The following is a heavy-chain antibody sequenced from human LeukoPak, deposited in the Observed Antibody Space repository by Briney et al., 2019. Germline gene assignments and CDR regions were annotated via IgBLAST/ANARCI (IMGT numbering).Heavy chain of an antibody. CDR1: GGSFSGYY. CDR2: INHSGST. Sequence: PSETLSLTCAVYGGSFSGYYWSWIRHPPGKGLEWIGEINHSGSTNYNPSLKSRVTISVDTSKNQFSLKLSSVTAADTAVYYCARGGIGIWGSKYRNTLISFDIWGQGTMVTVSS. CDR3: ARGGIGIWGSKYRNTLISFDI. D-gene: IGHD2/OR15-2a*01. V-gene: IGHV4-34*01. J-gene: IGHJ3*02.